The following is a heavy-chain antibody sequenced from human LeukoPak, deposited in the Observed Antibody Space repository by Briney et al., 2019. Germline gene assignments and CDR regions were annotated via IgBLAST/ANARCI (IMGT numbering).Heavy chain of an antibody. J-gene: IGHJ4*02. V-gene: IGHV3-23*01. D-gene: IGHD3-22*01. Sequence: GGSLRLSCAASGLTLSTYAMSWVRQAPGKGLEWVSAISGGGGSTYYADSVKGRFTISRDNSKNTLYLQMNSLRAEDTAVYYCAKDKIVVAGNFDYWSQGTLVTVSS. CDR2: ISGGGGST. CDR3: AKDKIVVAGNFDY. CDR1: GLTLSTYA.